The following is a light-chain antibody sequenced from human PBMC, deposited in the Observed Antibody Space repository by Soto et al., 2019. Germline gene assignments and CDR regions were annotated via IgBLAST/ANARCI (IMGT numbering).Light chain of an antibody. Sequence: QSVLTQPPSASGTPGQRVTISCSGSSSNIGRNTVNWYQQLPGTAPKLLMYSDNQRPSGVPDRISGSKSGTSASLAISGLQSEDEADYYCAAWDDSLIGPVFGGGTKLTVL. CDR2: SDN. CDR3: AAWDDSLIGPV. V-gene: IGLV1-44*01. CDR1: SSNIGRNT. J-gene: IGLJ3*02.